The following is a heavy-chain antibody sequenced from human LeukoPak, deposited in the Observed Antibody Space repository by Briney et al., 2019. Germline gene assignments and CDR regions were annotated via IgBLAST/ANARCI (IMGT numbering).Heavy chain of an antibody. CDR3: ARDLLSGYYYYYYMDV. J-gene: IGHJ6*03. Sequence: PSETLSLTYTVSGGSISSYYWSWIRQPAGKGLEWIGRIYTSGSTNYNPSLKSRVTMSVDTSKNQFSLKLSSVTAADTAVYYCARDLLSGYYYYYYMDVWGKGTTVTVSS. CDR2: IYTSGST. V-gene: IGHV4-4*07. CDR1: GGSISSYY. D-gene: IGHD3-3*01.